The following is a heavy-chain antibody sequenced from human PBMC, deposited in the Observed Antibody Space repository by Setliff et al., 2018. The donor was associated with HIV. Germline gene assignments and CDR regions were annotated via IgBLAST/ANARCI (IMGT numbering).Heavy chain of an antibody. CDR2: IYHSGTT. CDR1: GGAIDDINW. D-gene: IGHD5-12*01. J-gene: IGHJ4*02. CDR3: HSGYDTEEQSYFDY. V-gene: IGHV4-4*02. Sequence: SETLSLTCAVSGGAIDDINWWNWVRQSPGKGLEWIGEIYHSGTTNYNPSLKSRVTISVDKSKNQFSLRLTSVTAADTGVYYCHSGYDTEEQSYFDYWGQGTLVTVSS.